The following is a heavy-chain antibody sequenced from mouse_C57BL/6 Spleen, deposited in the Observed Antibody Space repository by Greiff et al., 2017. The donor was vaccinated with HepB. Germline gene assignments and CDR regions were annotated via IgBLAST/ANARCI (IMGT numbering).Heavy chain of an antibody. CDR1: GYSFTGYY. Sequence: EVKLQQSGPELVKPGASVKISCKASGYSFTGYYMHWVKQSYEKSLEWIGEINHSTGGTSYNQKFKGKATLTVDKSSSTAYMQLKSLTSEDSAVYYCARYYAPYYFDYWGQGTTLTVSS. J-gene: IGHJ2*01. D-gene: IGHD1-1*01. V-gene: IGHV1-43*01. CDR3: ARYYAPYYFDY. CDR2: INHSTGGT.